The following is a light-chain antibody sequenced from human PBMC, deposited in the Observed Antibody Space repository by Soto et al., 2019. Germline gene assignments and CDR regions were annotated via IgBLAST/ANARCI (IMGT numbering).Light chain of an antibody. CDR3: QQYGSSPRT. CDR1: QSVTSPF. V-gene: IGKV3-20*01. Sequence: IVLTPSPGTLSFSSGARAPLFCRASQSVTSPFLAWYQQKPGQPPRLLIYSTSGRATGIPDRFSGSGSGTDFTLTISSLEPEDSAVYYCQQYGSSPRTFGQGTKVDIK. CDR2: STS. J-gene: IGKJ1*01.